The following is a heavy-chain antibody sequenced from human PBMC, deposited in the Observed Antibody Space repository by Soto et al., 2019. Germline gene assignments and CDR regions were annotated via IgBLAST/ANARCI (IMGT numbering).Heavy chain of an antibody. CDR2: ISYDGSNK. V-gene: IGHV3-30-3*01. Sequence: PGGSLRLSCAASGFTFSSYAMHWVRQAPGKGLEWVAVISYDGSNKYYADSVKGRFTISRDNSKNTLYLQMNSLRAEDTAVYYCARDLATAMDYWGQGTLVTVSS. D-gene: IGHD5-18*01. J-gene: IGHJ4*02. CDR1: GFTFSSYA. CDR3: ARDLATAMDY.